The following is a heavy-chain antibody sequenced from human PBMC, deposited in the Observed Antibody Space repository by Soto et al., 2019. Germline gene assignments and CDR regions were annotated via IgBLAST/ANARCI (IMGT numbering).Heavy chain of an antibody. CDR2: IYYSGST. D-gene: IGHD4-17*01. CDR1: GGSISSYY. V-gene: IGHV4-59*08. Sequence: PSETLSLTCTVSGGSISSYYWSWIRQPPGKGLEWIGYIYYSGSTNYNPSLKSRVTISVDTSKNQFSLKLSSVTAADTAVYYCARLNVGYDDYDLFVAFDIWGQGTMVTVSS. CDR3: ARLNVGYDDYDLFVAFDI. J-gene: IGHJ3*02.